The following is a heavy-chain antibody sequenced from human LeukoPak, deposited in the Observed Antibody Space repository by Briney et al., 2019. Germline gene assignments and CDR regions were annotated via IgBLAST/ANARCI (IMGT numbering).Heavy chain of an antibody. J-gene: IGHJ4*02. CDR1: GLTLNNYD. V-gene: IGHV3-48*02. Sequence: GGSLRLSCAASGLTLNNYDMNWVRQAPGKGLEWVSHITASGTAMFYADSVKGRFTISRDNAKNSLYLQMNSLRDEDTAVYYCASSGSYRFDYWGQGTLVTVSS. CDR2: ITASGTAM. CDR3: ASSGSYRFDY. D-gene: IGHD1-26*01.